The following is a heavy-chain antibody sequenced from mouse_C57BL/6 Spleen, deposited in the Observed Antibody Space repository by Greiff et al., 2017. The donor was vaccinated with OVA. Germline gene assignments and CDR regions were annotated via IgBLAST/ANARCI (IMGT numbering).Heavy chain of an antibody. CDR3: ARGVFAY. V-gene: IGHV5-17*01. J-gene: IGHJ3*01. CDR2: ISSGSSTI. CDR1: GFTFSDYG. Sequence: VQLQQSGGGLVKPGGSLKLSCAASGFTFSDYGMHWVRQAPEKGLEWVAYISSGSSTIYYADTVKGRFTISRDNAKHTLFLQMTSLRAEDTAMYYCARGVFAYWGQGTLVTVSA.